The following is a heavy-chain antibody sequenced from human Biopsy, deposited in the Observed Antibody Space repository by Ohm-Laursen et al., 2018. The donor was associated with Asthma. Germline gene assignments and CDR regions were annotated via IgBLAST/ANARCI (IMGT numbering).Heavy chain of an antibody. V-gene: IGHV1-18*01. Sequence: SVTPARPTSGHSVNSAGITSARQPAGQGLGWMGWISVYNGNTKVAQKLQERVTMITDTSTSTAYMELRSLRSDDTAVYFCARAVGYCHYYGIDVWGQGTTVTVS. D-gene: IGHD4-23*01. CDR3: ARAVGYCHYYGIDV. J-gene: IGHJ6*02. CDR1: GHSVNSAG. CDR2: ISVYNGNT.